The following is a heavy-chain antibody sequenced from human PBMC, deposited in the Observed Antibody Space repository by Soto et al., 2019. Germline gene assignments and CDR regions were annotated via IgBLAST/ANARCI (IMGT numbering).Heavy chain of an antibody. V-gene: IGHV3-20*04. D-gene: IGHD3-3*01. CDR1: GCTFEDYG. J-gene: IGHJ6*03. CDR2: INWNGGST. Sequence: PGGSLRLSCAAAGCTFEDYGMSWVRQAPGKGLEWVSGINWNGGSTGYADSVKGRFTISRDNAKNSLYLQMNSLRAEDTALYYCARDVKDYDFWSGYNYYYYMDVWGKGTTVTVSS. CDR3: ARDVKDYDFWSGYNYYYYMDV.